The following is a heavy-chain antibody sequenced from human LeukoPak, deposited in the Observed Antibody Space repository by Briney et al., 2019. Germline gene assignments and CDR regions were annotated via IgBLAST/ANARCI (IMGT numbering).Heavy chain of an antibody. J-gene: IGHJ2*01. Sequence: GGSLRLSCAASGFTFEDYGMSWVRQAPGKGLEWVSAIGGSGGSTYYADSVKGRFTISRDNSKNTLYLQMNSLRAEDTAVYYCAKDTASSWWYFDLWGRGTLVTVSS. CDR3: AKDTASSWWYFDL. CDR1: GFTFEDYG. D-gene: IGHD5-18*01. V-gene: IGHV3-23*01. CDR2: IGGSGGST.